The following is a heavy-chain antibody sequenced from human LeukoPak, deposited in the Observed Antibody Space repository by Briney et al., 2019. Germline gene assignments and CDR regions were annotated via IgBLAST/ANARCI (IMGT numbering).Heavy chain of an antibody. CDR1: GFTVSSNY. D-gene: IGHD6-13*01. CDR2: IYSGGST. Sequence: PGGSLRLSCAASGFTVSSNYMSWVRQAPGKGLEWVSVIYSGGSTYYADSVKGRFTISRDNSKNTLYLQMNSLRAEDTAVYYCARTSSWYEWFDPWGQGTLVTVSS. J-gene: IGHJ5*02. CDR3: ARTSSWYEWFDP. V-gene: IGHV3-66*01.